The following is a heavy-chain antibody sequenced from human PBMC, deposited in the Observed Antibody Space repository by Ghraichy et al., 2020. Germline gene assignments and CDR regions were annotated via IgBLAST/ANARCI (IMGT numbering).Heavy chain of an antibody. CDR3: SSSDYGESDY. J-gene: IGHJ4*02. CDR2: IYYFGKT. V-gene: IGHV4-39*02. CDR1: GGSIISSSYY. Sequence: SETLSLTCTVSGGSIISSSYYWAWIRQPPGKGLEWIGSIYYFGKTYYTPSLKSRVTISIDTSKNHFSLNLTSVTAADTAMYYCSSSDYGESDYWGQGTLVTVSS. D-gene: IGHD4/OR15-4a*01.